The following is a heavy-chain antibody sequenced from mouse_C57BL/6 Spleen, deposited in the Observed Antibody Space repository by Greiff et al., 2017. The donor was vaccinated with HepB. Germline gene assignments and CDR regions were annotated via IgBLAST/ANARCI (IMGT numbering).Heavy chain of an antibody. J-gene: IGHJ1*03. CDR2: INPYNGGT. CDR1: GYTFTDYY. CDR3: ATAPYGSSYDWYFDV. D-gene: IGHD1-1*01. V-gene: IGHV1-19*01. Sequence: VQLQQSGPVLVKPGASVKMSCKASGYTFTDYYMNWVKQSHGKSLEWIGVINPYNGGTSYNQKFKGKATLTVDKSSSTAYMELNSLTSEDSAVYYCATAPYGSSYDWYFDVWGTGTTVTVSS.